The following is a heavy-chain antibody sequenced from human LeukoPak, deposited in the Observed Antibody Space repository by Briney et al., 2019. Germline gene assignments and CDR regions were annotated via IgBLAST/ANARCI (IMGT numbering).Heavy chain of an antibody. CDR2: ISGSGGST. CDR3: AKDYYDSSGYWDSDY. D-gene: IGHD3-22*01. J-gene: IGHJ4*02. Sequence: GGSLRLSCAASGFTFSSYGMSWVRQAPGKGLEWVSAISGSGGSTYYADSVKGRFTISRDNSKNTLYLQMNSLRAEDTAVYYCAKDYYDSSGYWDSDYWGQGTLVTVSS. CDR1: GFTFSSYG. V-gene: IGHV3-23*01.